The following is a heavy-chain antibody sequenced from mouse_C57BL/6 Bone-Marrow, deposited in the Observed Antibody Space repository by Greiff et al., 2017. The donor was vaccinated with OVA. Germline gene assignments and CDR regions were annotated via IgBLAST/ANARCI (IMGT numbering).Heavy chain of an antibody. CDR3: ARDGGFAY. Sequence: EVTLVESGGGLVKPGGSLKLSFAASGFTFRSYALSWFRQTPEKRLAWVATISDGGSYTYYPDNVKGRFTISRDNAKNNLYLQMSHLKSEDTAMYYCARDGGFAYWGQGTLVTVSA. J-gene: IGHJ3*01. CDR2: ISDGGSYT. CDR1: GFTFRSYA. V-gene: IGHV5-4*01.